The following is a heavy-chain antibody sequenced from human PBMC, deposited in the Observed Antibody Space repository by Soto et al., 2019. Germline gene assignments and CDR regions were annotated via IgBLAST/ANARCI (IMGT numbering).Heavy chain of an antibody. CDR1: GGSISSYY. J-gene: IGHJ4*02. D-gene: IGHD3-3*01. CDR2: IYYSGST. Sequence: SETLSLTCTVSGGSISSYYWSWIRQPPGKGLEWIGYIYYSGSTNYNPSLKSRVTISVDTSKTQFSLKLSSVTAADTAVYYCARDRGITIFGVVTMGVFDYWGQGTLVTVS. CDR3: ARDRGITIFGVVTMGVFDY. V-gene: IGHV4-59*01.